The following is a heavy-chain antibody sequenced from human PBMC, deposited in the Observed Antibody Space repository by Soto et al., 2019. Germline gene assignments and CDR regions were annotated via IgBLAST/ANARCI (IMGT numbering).Heavy chain of an antibody. CDR2: IYYSGST. J-gene: IGHJ4*02. CDR1: GDSISSGGYY. V-gene: IGHV4-31*03. D-gene: IGHD1-26*01. CDR3: ARGFSGPLFTLDY. Sequence: QVQLQESGPGLVKPSQTLSLTCTVSGDSISSGGYYWSWIRQHPGKGVEWIGYIYYSGSTYYNPSLKSRVTISVDTTKNQFSLKLSSVTAADTAVYYCARGFSGPLFTLDYWGQGTLVTVSS.